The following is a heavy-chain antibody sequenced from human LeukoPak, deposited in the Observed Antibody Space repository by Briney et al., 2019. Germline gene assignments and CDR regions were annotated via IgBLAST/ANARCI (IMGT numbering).Heavy chain of an antibody. J-gene: IGHJ6*02. Sequence: PGGSLRLSCAASGFTFSSYAISWVRQAPGQGLESMGRIIPILGIANYAQKFQGRVTITADKSTSTAYMELSSLRSEDTAVYYCARCTRYGRNILGDYYYYYGMDVWGQGTTVTVSS. CDR3: ARCTRYGRNILGDYYYYYGMDV. D-gene: IGHD6-13*01. CDR2: IIPILGIA. CDR1: GFTFSSYA. V-gene: IGHV1-69*04.